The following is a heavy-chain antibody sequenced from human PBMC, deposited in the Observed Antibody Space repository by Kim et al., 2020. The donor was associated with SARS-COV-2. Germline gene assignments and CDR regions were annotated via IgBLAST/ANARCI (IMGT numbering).Heavy chain of an antibody. D-gene: IGHD1-26*01. CDR2: IYYTGST. Sequence: SETLSLTCTVSGGSISSSNYYWGWLRQPPGKGLEWIGTIYYTGSTYYNPSLQSRVTISVDTSKIQFSLKLSSVTAADTAVYYCARHLQSGSYYYYYGLDVWGRGTTVTVSS. J-gene: IGHJ6*02. CDR1: GGSISSSNYY. V-gene: IGHV4-39*01. CDR3: ARHLQSGSYYYYYGLDV.